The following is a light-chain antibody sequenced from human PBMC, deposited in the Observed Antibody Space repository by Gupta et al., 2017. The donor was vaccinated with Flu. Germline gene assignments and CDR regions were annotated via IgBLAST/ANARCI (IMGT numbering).Light chain of an antibody. CDR1: SSDVGAYDE. Sequence: QSALTQPRSVSGSPGQSVAISCTGTSSDVGAYDEVSWYQQHPGQAPKLIIYDGNKRPSGVPDRFAGSKSGNTASLTISGLQAEDEADYHCNSDVASTFFGGGTRLTVL. CDR2: DGN. V-gene: IGLV2-11*01. CDR3: NSDVASTF. J-gene: IGLJ2*01.